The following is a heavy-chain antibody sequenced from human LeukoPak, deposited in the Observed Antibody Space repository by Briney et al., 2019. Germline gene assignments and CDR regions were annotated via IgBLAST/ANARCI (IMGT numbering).Heavy chain of an antibody. CDR1: GYTFTGYY. D-gene: IGHD2-2*01. CDR3: ARDRGTIVVTNYYSD. Sequence: GASVKVSCKASGYTFTGYYMHWVRQAPGQGLEWMGWINPNSGGTNYAQKFQGRVTMTRDTSISTAYMELSRLRSDDTAVYYCARDRGTIVVTNYYSDWGQGTLVTVSS. V-gene: IGHV1-2*02. J-gene: IGHJ4*02. CDR2: INPNSGGT.